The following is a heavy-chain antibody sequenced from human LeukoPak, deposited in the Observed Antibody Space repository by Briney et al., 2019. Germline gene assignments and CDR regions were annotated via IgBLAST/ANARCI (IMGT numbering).Heavy chain of an antibody. V-gene: IGHV4-34*01. CDR3: ARLPENTGYFDY. CDR2: INHSGST. D-gene: IGHD1-14*01. Sequence: SETLSLTCAVYGGSFSGYYWSWIRQHPGKGLEWIGEINHSGSTNYNPSLKSRVTISVDTSKNQFSLKLSSVTAADTAVYYCARLPENTGYFDYWGQGTLVTVSS. CDR1: GGSFSGYY. J-gene: IGHJ4*02.